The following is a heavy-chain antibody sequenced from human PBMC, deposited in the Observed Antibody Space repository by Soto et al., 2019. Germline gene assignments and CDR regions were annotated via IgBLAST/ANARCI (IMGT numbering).Heavy chain of an antibody. V-gene: IGHV4-4*07. J-gene: IGHJ6*02. Sequence: QVQLQESGPGLVKPSETLSLTCTVSGGSISSYYWSWIRQPAGKGLEWIGRIYTSGSTNYNPSLKSRVTMSVDTSKNQFSLKLSSVTAADTAVYYCARDPPYGSGSYYSVVGMDVWGQGTTVTVSS. CDR3: ARDPPYGSGSYYSVVGMDV. CDR2: IYTSGST. CDR1: GGSISSYY. D-gene: IGHD3-10*01.